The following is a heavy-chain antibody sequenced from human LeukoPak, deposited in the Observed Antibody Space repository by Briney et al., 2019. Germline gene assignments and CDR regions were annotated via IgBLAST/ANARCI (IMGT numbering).Heavy chain of an antibody. CDR2: IYYSGST. V-gene: IGHV4-31*03. J-gene: IGHJ4*02. CDR1: GGSISNGGYY. CDR3: ARRGVVIHQYFDY. D-gene: IGHD3-3*01. Sequence: PSQTLSLTCTASGGSISNGGYYWSWIRQHPGTGLEWIGYIYYSGSTYYNPSLKSRVTISLDTSKNHFSLNLSSVTAADTAVYYCARRGVVIHQYFDYWGQGTLVTVSS.